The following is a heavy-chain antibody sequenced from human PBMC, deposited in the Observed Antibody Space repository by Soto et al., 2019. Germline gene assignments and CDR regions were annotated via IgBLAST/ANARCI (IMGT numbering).Heavy chain of an antibody. Sequence: PSETLSLTCTVSGGSISSGGYYWSWIRQHPGKGLEWIGYIYSSGSTYCNPSLKSRVTISVDTSKNQFSLKLSSVAAAGTAVYYCARARYDFWRGSPYYYYGMDVWGQVTTDTVSS. J-gene: IGHJ6*02. CDR3: ARARYDFWRGSPYYYYGMDV. CDR2: IYSSGST. CDR1: GGSISSGGYY. V-gene: IGHV4-31*03. D-gene: IGHD3-3*01.